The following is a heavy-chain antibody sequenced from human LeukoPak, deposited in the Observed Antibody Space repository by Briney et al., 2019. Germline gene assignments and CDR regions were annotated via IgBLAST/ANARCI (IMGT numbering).Heavy chain of an antibody. V-gene: IGHV4-59*08. J-gene: IGHJ4*02. CDR2: IYSSGSA. CDR1: GGSIISYY. Sequence: PSETLSLTCTVSGGSIISYYWSWIRQPPGKGLEWIGYIYSSGSATFNPSLRSRVTISFDTSKNQFSLKLNSVTAADTAVYYCARNLGSSWYYFDYWGQGTLVTVSS. CDR3: ARNLGSSWYYFDY. D-gene: IGHD6-13*01.